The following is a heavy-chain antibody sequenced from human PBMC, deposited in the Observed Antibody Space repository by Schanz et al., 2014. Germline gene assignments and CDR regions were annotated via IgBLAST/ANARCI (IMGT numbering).Heavy chain of an antibody. D-gene: IGHD3-10*01. J-gene: IGHJ6*02. CDR2: INSVGSNT. V-gene: IGHV3-74*01. CDR3: AKDGPGGSGSYSADGGMDV. Sequence: EVQLAQSGGGLVQPGGSLRLSCAASGFTFSSHWMHWVRQDPGKGLVWVARINSVGSNTDYADSVTGRFTISRDNAKNTLYLQMNSLRAEDTAVYYCAKDGPGGSGSYSADGGMDVWGQGTTVTSSS. CDR1: GFTFSSHW.